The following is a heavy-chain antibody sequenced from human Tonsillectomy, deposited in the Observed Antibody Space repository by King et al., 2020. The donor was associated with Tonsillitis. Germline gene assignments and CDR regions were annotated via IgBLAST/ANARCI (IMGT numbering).Heavy chain of an antibody. J-gene: IGHJ2*01. CDR3: ARPYISSFWFFDL. V-gene: IGHV4-59*08. Sequence: QLQESGPGLVKPSETLSLTCTVSGGSISDYYWSWIRQPPGKGLEWIGYIYYSGSTNYTPSLKSRVTMSVDTSKNHFSLRLSSVTASDTAVYFCARPYISSFWFFDLWGRGTLVTVSS. D-gene: IGHD6-6*01. CDR2: IYYSGST. CDR1: GGSISDYY.